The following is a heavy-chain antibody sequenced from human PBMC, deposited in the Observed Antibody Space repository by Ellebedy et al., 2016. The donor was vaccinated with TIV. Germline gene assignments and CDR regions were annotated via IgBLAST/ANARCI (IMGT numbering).Heavy chain of an antibody. CDR2: INHSGST. D-gene: IGHD6-6*01. J-gene: IGHJ4*02. Sequence: GSLRLSXAVYGGAFSGYYWSWIRQPPGKGLEWIGEINHSGSTNYNPSLKSRVTISVDTSKNQFSLKLNSVTAADTAVYYCEASSSSDYWGQGTLVTVSS. V-gene: IGHV4-34*01. CDR3: EASSSSDY. CDR1: GGAFSGYY.